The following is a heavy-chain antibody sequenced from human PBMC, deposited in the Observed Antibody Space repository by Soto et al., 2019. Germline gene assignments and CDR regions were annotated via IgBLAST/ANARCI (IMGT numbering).Heavy chain of an antibody. Sequence: ASVKVSCKASGYTFTNYYVQWVRQAPGQGLEWMGVIHPDGGHTTYSQKFQDRVTMTRDTFTSTIYMELSSLRSEDTAVYYCARGDNDYGGQGTLVTVSS. CDR2: IHPDGGHT. CDR3: ARGDNDY. V-gene: IGHV1-46*01. J-gene: IGHJ4*02. CDR1: GYTFTNYY.